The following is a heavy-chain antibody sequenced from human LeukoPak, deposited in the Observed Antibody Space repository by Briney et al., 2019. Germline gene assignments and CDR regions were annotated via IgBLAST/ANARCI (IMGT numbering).Heavy chain of an antibody. D-gene: IGHD3-22*01. CDR3: ASYKRGNYDSSGYYVY. J-gene: IGHJ4*02. V-gene: IGHV3-23*01. Sequence: GGSLRLSCAASGLTFSSYAMRWVRQASGKGLEWVSGISGNGGGTYYADSVKGRFTISRDNSKNTLYLQMNSLRAEDTAVYYCASYKRGNYDSSGYYVYWGQGTLVTVSS. CDR2: ISGNGGGT. CDR1: GLTFSSYA.